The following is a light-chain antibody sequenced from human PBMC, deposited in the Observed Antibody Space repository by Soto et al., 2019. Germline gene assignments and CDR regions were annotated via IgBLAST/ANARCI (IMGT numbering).Light chain of an antibody. Sequence: DIVMTQSADSLAVSLGERATINCKSSQSVFSNSNNKKYLAWYQXKPGQPPKLXIHWASTRESGVPDRFSGSGSGTDGTLSIQSLQAKSGTEYDSEQVSGPGWTFGGGTKVDIK. V-gene: IGKV4-1*01. CDR1: QSVFSNSNNKKY. CDR3: EQVSGPGWT. J-gene: IGKJ4*02. CDR2: WAS.